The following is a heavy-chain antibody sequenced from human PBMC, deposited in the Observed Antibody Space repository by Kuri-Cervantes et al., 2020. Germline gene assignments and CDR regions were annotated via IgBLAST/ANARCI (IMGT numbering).Heavy chain of an antibody. CDR1: GGSISSSSYY. D-gene: IGHD2-15*01. V-gene: IGHV4-39*07. CDR2: IYYSGST. J-gene: IGHJ4*02. Sequence: ESLKISCTVSGGSISSSSYYWGWIRQPPGKGLEWIGSIYYSGSTYYNPSLKSRVTISVDTSKNQFSLKLTSVTAADTAVYYCARGVEGFLDYFNYWGQGTLVTVSS. CDR3: ARGVEGFLDYFNY.